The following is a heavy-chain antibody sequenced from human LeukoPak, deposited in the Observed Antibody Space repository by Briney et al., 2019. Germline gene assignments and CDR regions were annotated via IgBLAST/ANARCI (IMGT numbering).Heavy chain of an antibody. V-gene: IGHV4-4*07. CDR2: IYPSGST. CDR1: RGSTSTYY. Sequence: SETLSLTCTVSRGSTSTYYWSWIRQPAGKGLEWIGRIYPSGSTYYNPSLKSRVTISVDTSKNQFSLKLSSVTAADTAVYYCARVGSGWCLDYWGQGTLVTVSS. J-gene: IGHJ4*02. CDR3: ARVGSGWCLDY. D-gene: IGHD6-19*01.